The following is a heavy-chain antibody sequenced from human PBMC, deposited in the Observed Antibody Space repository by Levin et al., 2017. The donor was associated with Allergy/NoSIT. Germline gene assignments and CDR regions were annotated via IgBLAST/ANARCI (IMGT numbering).Heavy chain of an antibody. J-gene: IGHJ4*02. CDR1: GGSISSSNW. D-gene: IGHD3-22*01. CDR3: ARQDEYYYDSSGYYSTTLIDY. Sequence: PSETLSLTCAVSGGSISSSNWWSWVRQPPGKGLEWIGEIYHSGSTNYNPSLKSRVTISVDKSKNQFSLKLSSVTAADTAVYYCARQDEYYYDSSGYYSTTLIDYWGQGTLVTVSS. V-gene: IGHV4-4*02. CDR2: IYHSGST.